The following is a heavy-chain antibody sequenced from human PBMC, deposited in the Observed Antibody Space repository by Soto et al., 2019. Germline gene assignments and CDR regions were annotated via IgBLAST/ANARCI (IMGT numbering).Heavy chain of an antibody. CDR2: ISSSSSYI. Sequence: VQLVESGGGVVQPGGSLRLSCAASGFTFSSYSMNWVRQAPGKGLEWVSSISSSSSYIYYADSVKGRFTISRDNAKNSLYLQMNSLRAEDTAVYYCARVEMATRGIDYWGQGTLVTVSS. V-gene: IGHV3-21*01. CDR3: ARVEMATRGIDY. CDR1: GFTFSSYS. D-gene: IGHD5-12*01. J-gene: IGHJ4*02.